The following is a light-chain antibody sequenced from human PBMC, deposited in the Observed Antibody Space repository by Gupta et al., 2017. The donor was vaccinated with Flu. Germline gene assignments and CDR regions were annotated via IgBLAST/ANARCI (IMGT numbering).Light chain of an antibody. CDR1: SSNIEDIY. V-gene: IGLV1-47*01. CDR3: AVWDDRLDAWV. J-gene: IGLJ3*02. CDR2: RKK. Sequence: QSVLIQAPSASATPGLWVTMSCSGSSSNIEDIYVFWYQQFPGTAPRIIIYRKKQRPSGVPDRFSGSKSGTSASLAISGRRSEDEADYYCAVWDDRLDAWVFGAGTKLTVL.